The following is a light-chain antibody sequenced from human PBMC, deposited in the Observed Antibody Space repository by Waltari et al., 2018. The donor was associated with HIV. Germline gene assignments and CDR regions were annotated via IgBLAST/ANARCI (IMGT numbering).Light chain of an antibody. CDR1: SSNIGAGYD. Sequence: QSVLTQPPSVSGAPGQRVTISCTGSSSNIGAGYDVHWYQHLPGTAPKLLISGNINRPSGVPDLFACSKSGTSASLAITGLQAEDEADYYGQSYDSSLSGSWVFGGGTKLTVL. J-gene: IGLJ3*02. CDR3: QSYDSSLSGSWV. CDR2: GNI. V-gene: IGLV1-40*01.